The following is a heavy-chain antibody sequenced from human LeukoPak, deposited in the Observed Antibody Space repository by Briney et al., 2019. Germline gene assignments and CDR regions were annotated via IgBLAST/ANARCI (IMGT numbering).Heavy chain of an antibody. CDR3: ATEKEVSEMGATGYGAFDI. CDR2: FDPEDGET. D-gene: IGHD1-26*01. Sequence: ASVKVSCKVSGYTLTELSMHWVRQAPGKGLEWMGGFDPEDGETIYAQKFQGRVTMTEDTSTDTAYMELSSLRSEDTAVYYCATEKEVSEMGATGYGAFDIWGQGTMVTVSS. V-gene: IGHV1-24*01. CDR1: GYTLTELS. J-gene: IGHJ3*02.